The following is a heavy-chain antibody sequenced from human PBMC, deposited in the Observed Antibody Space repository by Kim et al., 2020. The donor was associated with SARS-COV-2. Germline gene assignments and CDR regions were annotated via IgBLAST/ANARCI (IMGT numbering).Heavy chain of an antibody. J-gene: IGHJ4*02. V-gene: IGHV1-3*01. D-gene: IGHD6-19*01. CDR3: AHTVAGTGAFDY. Sequence: KYSQKFQGRITITRDTSASTAYMELSSLRSEDTAVYYCAHTVAGTGAFDYWGQGTLVTVSS.